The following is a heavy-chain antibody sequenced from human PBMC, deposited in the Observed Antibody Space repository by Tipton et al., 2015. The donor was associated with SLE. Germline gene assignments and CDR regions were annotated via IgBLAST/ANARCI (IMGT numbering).Heavy chain of an antibody. D-gene: IGHD1-1*01. Sequence: TLSLTCSVSGGSLTNYYWNWIRQPPGKGLEWIASMSYSGRTYYNPSLKSRVTISVDSSKNHFSLNLSSVTAADTAVYFCARHDDTGKHVTAFDVWGQGTMVTVSS. J-gene: IGHJ3*01. CDR1: GGSLTNYY. CDR2: MSYSGRT. CDR3: ARHDDTGKHVTAFDV. V-gene: IGHV4-59*05.